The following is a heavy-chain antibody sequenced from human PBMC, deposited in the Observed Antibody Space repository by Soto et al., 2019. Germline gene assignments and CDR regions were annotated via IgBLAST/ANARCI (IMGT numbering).Heavy chain of an antibody. V-gene: IGHV4-59*08. CDR1: GGSISSYY. CDR2: IYYSGST. Sequence: SETLSLTCTVSGGSISSYYWSWIRQPPGKGLEWIGYIYYSGSTNYNPSLKSRVTISVDTSKNQFSLKLSSVTAADTAVYYCARTLSGYDLYYYYMDVWGKGTTVTVSS. J-gene: IGHJ6*03. CDR3: ARTLSGYDLYYYYMDV. D-gene: IGHD5-12*01.